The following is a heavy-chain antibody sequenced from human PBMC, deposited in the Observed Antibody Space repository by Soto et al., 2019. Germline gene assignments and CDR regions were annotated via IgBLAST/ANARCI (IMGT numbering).Heavy chain of an antibody. CDR1: GGTFSSYA. V-gene: IGHV1-69*13. Sequence: EASVKVSCKASGGTFSSYAISWVRQAPGQGLEWMGGIIPIFGTANYAQKLQGRVTITADESTSTAYMELSSLRSEDTAVYYCAGGYYDGMGVLAYWGKGTLVTVS. CDR2: IIPIFGTA. D-gene: IGHD3-22*01. J-gene: IGHJ4*02. CDR3: AGGYYDGMGVLAY.